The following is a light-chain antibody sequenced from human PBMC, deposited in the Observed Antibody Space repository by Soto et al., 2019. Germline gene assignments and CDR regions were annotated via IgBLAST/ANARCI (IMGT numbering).Light chain of an antibody. V-gene: IGKV3-20*01. CDR2: RAS. CDR3: QQYGSSPLT. CDR1: QSVSSDY. Sequence: EIVLTQSPGTLSLSPGERATLSCRASQSVSSDYLAWYQQKPGQTPKVLIYRASSRATGIPDRFSGSGSGTDFTLTISRLEPEDFAVYYPQQYGSSPLTFGGGTKVEIK. J-gene: IGKJ4*01.